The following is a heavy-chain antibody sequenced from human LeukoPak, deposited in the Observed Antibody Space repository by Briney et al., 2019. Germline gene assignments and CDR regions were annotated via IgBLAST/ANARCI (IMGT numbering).Heavy chain of an antibody. V-gene: IGHV4-4*07. CDR3: ARGRSCNRNVFVY. CDR2: IYTSWST. D-gene: IGHD1-1*01. Sequence: SDTLSLTCTVSGDSISRYYWSWMRQPAGKGLEWIGRIYTSWSTNYNPSLQSRVTQSVDTSKNQFSLKLSSVTTPDTAVYYWARGRSCNRNVFVYWGEGTLVTVSS. J-gene: IGHJ4*02. CDR1: GDSISRYY.